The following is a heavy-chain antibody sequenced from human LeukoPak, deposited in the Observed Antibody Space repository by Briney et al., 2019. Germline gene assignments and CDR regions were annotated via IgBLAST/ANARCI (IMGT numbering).Heavy chain of an antibody. CDR2: ITYINSSSSST. D-gene: IGHD3-10*01. CDR1: GFTFSSYN. Sequence: GGSLRLSCAVSGFTFSSYNINWVRQAPGKELEWVSYITYINSSSSSTYYADSVKGRFTISRDNAKNSLYLQMNSLRAEDTAVYFCARVRGEYYMDVWGKGTTVTVSS. J-gene: IGHJ6*03. CDR3: ARVRGEYYMDV. V-gene: IGHV3-48*01.